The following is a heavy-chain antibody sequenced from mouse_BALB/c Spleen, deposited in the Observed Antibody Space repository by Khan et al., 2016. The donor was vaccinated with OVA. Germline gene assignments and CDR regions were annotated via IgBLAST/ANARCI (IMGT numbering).Heavy chain of an antibody. V-gene: IGHV1-7*01. Sequence: VQLQESGAELAKPGASVKMSCKASGYTLANYWMHWVKQRPGQGLDWIGYINPSTGYTDYNQKFMDKATLTADKSSSTAHMQQSSLRSEYSAVSYGSRLGAHYGTTLAYWGQGTTLTVSS. D-gene: IGHD1-1*01. CDR3: SRLGAHYGTTLAY. CDR2: INPSTGYT. J-gene: IGHJ2*01. CDR1: GYTLANYW.